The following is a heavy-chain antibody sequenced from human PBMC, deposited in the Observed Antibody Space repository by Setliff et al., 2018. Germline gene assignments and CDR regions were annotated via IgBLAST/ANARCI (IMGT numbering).Heavy chain of an antibody. CDR2: ISATGGAT. V-gene: IGHV3-23*01. CDR3: AKDLASWSPDR. CDR1: GGSISSSSYY. J-gene: IGHJ4*02. D-gene: IGHD1-1*01. Sequence: PSETLSLTCTVSGGSISSSSYYWGWIRQPPGKGLEWVALISATGGATYYADSVKGRFTIFRDNSKNSLYLQMNDLRAEDTAVYYCAKDLASWSPDRWGLGTLVTVS.